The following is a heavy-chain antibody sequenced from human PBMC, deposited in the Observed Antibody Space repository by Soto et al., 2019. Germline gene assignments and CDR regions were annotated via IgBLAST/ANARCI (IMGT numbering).Heavy chain of an antibody. CDR1: VFTLSNYC. CDR3: AHTVGIAPSARWDGDLNHHGMEV. Sequence: PLKLSGAACVFTLSNYCMHLVGQAPGKWTVSVAVISYDGSNQYYAESVKFRFTISRDNSKNTLYLQMNSLRAQHTAVYYCAHTVGIAPSARWDGDLNHHGMEVWGQGTTVTVPS. CDR2: ISYDGSNQ. J-gene: IGHJ6*02. V-gene: IGHV3-30*03. D-gene: IGHD6-13*01.